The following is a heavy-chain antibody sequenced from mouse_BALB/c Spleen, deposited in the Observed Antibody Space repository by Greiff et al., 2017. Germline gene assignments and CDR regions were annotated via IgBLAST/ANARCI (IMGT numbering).Heavy chain of an antibody. V-gene: IGHV1S22*01. CDR1: GYTFTSYW. CDR3: TSAGAY. J-gene: IGHJ2*01. D-gene: IGHD4-1*01. CDR2: IYPGSGST. Sequence: LQQPGSELVRPGASVKLSCKASGYTFTSYWMHWVKQRPGQGLEWIGNIYPGSGSTNYDEKFKSKATLTVDTSSSTAYMQLSSLTSEDSAVYYCTSAGAYWGQGTTLTVAS.